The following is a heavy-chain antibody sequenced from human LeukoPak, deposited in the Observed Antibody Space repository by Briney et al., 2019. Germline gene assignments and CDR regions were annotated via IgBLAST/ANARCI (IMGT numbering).Heavy chain of an antibody. V-gene: IGHV4-39*01. CDR2: IHYSGDT. Sequence: SETLSLTCSVSGGSLTYASHYWGCVRQPPGKGLEWLGSIHYSGDTYYKPSLRSRVTISIDTSKNKFSLRVTSVTAADTAVYYCARSSAAAGPTHNWVGPWGQGTRVTVPS. J-gene: IGHJ5*02. CDR3: ARSSAAAGPTHNWVGP. CDR1: GGSLTYASHY. D-gene: IGHD6-13*01.